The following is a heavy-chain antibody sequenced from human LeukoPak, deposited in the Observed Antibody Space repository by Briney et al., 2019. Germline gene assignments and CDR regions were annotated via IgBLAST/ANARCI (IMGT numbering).Heavy chain of an antibody. CDR1: GFTFSSDD. CDR3: AKVNWCGASCADA. Sequence: GSLRLSCAASGFTFSSDDLNWVRQAPGKGLEWVSGISGNGYNTYYADSVKGRFTISRDNSKNTLSLQMNSLRAEDTAVYYCAKVNWCGASCADAWGQGTLVTVSS. V-gene: IGHV3-23*01. CDR2: ISGNGYNT. J-gene: IGHJ4*02. D-gene: IGHD2-15*01.